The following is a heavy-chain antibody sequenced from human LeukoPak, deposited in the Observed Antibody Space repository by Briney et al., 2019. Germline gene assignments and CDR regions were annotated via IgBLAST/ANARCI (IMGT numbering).Heavy chain of an antibody. J-gene: IGHJ4*02. V-gene: IGHV1-18*01. CDR3: ARSVKNTSPIANFDY. CDR2: ISAYNGNT. D-gene: IGHD2-2*01. CDR1: GYTFTSYG. Sequence: GASVKLSCKASGYTFTSYGISWVRQPPAPGLEWMGWISAYNGNTNYAQKLQGRVTMTTDTSTSTAYMELRSLRSDDTAVYYCARSVKNTSPIANFDYWGQGTLVTVSS.